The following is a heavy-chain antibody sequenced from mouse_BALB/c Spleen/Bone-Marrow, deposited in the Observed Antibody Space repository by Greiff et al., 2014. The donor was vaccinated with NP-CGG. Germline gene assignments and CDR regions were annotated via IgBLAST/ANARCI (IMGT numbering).Heavy chain of an antibody. J-gene: IGHJ3*01. CDR1: GFTFTDYY. V-gene: IGHV7-3*02. D-gene: IGHD2-1*01. CDR3: ARDYGNYVRFAY. CDR2: IRNKANGYTT. Sequence: EVQLVESGGGVVQPGGSLRLSCATSGFTFTDYYMSWVRQPPGKALEWLGFIRNKANGYTTEYSASVKGRFTISRDNSQSILYLQMNTLRAEDSATYYCARDYGNYVRFAYWGQGTLVTVSA.